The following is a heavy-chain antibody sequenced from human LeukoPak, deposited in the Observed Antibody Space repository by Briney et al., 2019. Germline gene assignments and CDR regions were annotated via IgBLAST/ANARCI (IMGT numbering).Heavy chain of an antibody. D-gene: IGHD2-2*01. Sequence: GESLKISCKGSGYSFTRYWIGWVRQLPGKGLEWMGIIYPGDSDTRYSPSFQGQVTISADKSISTAYLQWSSLKASDTAMYYCARQYCSSTSCYYFDYWGQGTLVTVSS. V-gene: IGHV5-51*01. J-gene: IGHJ4*02. CDR1: GYSFTRYW. CDR3: ARQYCSSTSCYYFDY. CDR2: IYPGDSDT.